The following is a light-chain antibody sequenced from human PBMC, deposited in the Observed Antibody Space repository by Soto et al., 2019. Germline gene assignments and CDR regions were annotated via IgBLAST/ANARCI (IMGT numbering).Light chain of an antibody. CDR2: GNS. CDR3: QSYDSSLSGDV. V-gene: IGLV1-40*01. Sequence: QSVLTQPPSVSGAPGQRVTISCTGSSSNIGAGYDVHWYQQLPGTAPKLLIYGNSNRPSGVPDRFSGSKSGTSASLAITGLQAEDEADYYCQSYDSSLSGDVFGPGTQLTVL. CDR1: SSNIGAGYD. J-gene: IGLJ1*01.